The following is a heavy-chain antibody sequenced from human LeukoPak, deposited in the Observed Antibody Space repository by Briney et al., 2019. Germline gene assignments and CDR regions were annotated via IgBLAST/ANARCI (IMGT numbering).Heavy chain of an antibody. V-gene: IGHV3-48*03. CDR1: GFTFSSYE. CDR2: ISRSGSTI. Sequence: GGSLRLSCAASGFTFSSYEMNWVRQAPGKGLEWVSYISRSGSTIYYADSVKGRFTISRDNAKNSLYLQMNSLRAEHTAVYYCASTGGEYSFWGQGTLVTVSS. J-gene: IGHJ4*02. CDR3: ASTGGEYSF. D-gene: IGHD5-18*01.